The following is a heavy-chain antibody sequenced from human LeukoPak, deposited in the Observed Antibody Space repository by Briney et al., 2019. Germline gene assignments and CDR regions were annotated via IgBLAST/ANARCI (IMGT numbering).Heavy chain of an antibody. Sequence: SETLSLTCTVSGGSISNYYWNWIRQPPGKGLEWIDFIYYSGSTNYNPSLKSRVTISVDTSKNQFSLKLSSVTAADTAVYYCARVSSNNWYNERGAFDIWGQGTMVTVSS. CDR2: IYYSGST. D-gene: IGHD6-13*01. V-gene: IGHV4-59*01. CDR3: ARVSSNNWYNERGAFDI. CDR1: GGSISNYY. J-gene: IGHJ3*02.